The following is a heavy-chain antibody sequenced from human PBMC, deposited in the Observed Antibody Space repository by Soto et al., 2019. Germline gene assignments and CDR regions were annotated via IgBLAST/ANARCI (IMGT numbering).Heavy chain of an antibody. V-gene: IGHV6-1*01. D-gene: IGHD3-10*01. J-gene: IGHJ3*01. CDR2: TYYRSKWFH. CDR3: ARGNALDV. Sequence: HSQTLSLTWAISGDSVSSDITSWNWIRQSPSRGLEWLGRTYYRSKWFHDYAASVKSRITINPDTSKNQFSLELNSMTPGDTAVYYCARGNALDVCGRGTVVTVSS. CDR1: GDSVSSDITS.